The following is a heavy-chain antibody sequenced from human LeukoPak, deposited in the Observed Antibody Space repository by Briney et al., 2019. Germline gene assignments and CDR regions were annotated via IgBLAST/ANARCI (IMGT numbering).Heavy chain of an antibody. D-gene: IGHD3-22*01. V-gene: IGHV4-34*01. Sequence: SETLSLTCVVYGGSFSGYFWSWVRQPPGKGLEWVGAITPSGSTTYSPSLKSRVSISIDTSTKKPSLRLTSVPAADPAVYYVASSFCYDIRDCWGQGTLVTVST. CDR3: ASSFCYDIRDC. CDR1: GGSFSGYF. CDR2: ITPSGST. J-gene: IGHJ4*02.